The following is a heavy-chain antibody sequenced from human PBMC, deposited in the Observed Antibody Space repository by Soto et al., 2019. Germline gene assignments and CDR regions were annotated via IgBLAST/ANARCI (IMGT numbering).Heavy chain of an antibody. V-gene: IGHV4-34*01. CDR1: GGSFSGYY. CDR3: ARGTSGWYRGGYYYGMDV. J-gene: IGHJ6*02. CDR2: INHSGST. D-gene: IGHD6-19*01. Sequence: SETLSLTCAVYGGSFSGYYWSWIRQPPGKGLEWIGEINHSGSTNYNPSLKSRVTISVDTSKNQFSLKLSSVTAADTAVYYCARGTSGWYRGGYYYGMDVWGQGTTVTSP.